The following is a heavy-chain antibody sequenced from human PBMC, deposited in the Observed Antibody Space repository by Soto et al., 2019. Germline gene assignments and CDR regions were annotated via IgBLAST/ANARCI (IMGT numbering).Heavy chain of an antibody. D-gene: IGHD6-19*01. J-gene: IGHJ4*02. CDR1: GGSISSGGYS. CDR2: IYHSGST. CDR3: ARAGGLGAVAADY. V-gene: IGHV4-30-2*01. Sequence: QLQLQESGSGLVKPSQTLSLTCAVSGGSISSGGYSWSWIRQPPGKGLEWIGYIYHSGSTYYNPSPKGWVPQAGSRSQKPFPPEVSSVTAAGQAVVLRARAGGLGAVAADYWGQGTL.